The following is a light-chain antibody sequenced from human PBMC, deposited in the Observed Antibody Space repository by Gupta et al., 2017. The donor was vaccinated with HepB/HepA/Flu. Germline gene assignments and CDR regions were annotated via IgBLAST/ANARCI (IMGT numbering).Light chain of an antibody. CDR2: GAS. CDR1: QTVGRN. V-gene: IGKV3-15*01. Sequence: ETVMTQFPATLPVPPGERATLSCRASQTVGRNLAWYQHKAGQAPVLLIYGASTRGTGVPDTFSGSGSQTEFTLTISSLQSEDIAIYYCQQETNWPRTFGQWTKVEIE. J-gene: IGKJ1*01. CDR3: QQETNWPRT.